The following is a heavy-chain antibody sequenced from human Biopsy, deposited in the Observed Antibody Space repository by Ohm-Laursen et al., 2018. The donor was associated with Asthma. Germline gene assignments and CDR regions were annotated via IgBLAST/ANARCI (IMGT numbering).Heavy chain of an antibody. CDR2: IYSGGTS. D-gene: IGHD3-22*01. CDR3: ARGDSSNWSHYYFDY. J-gene: IGHJ4*02. V-gene: IGHV3-53*01. CDR1: GFTVSRDH. Sequence: SLRLSCAASGFTVSRDHMFWVRQAPGKGLEWVSVIYSGGTSHTADSVRGRLTISRDFSKNTLHLQMHSLRAEDTAVYYCARGDSSNWSHYYFDYWGQGTLVTVSS.